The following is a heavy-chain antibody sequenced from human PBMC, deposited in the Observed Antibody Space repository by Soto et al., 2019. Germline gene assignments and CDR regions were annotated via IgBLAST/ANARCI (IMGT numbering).Heavy chain of an antibody. Sequence: GGSLRLSCAASGFTFSSYAMSWVRQAPGKGLEWVSAISGSGGSTYYADSVKGRFTISRDNSKNTLYLQMNSLRAEDTAVYYCAKGEDYDFWSGYRFDYWGQGTLVTVSS. CDR2: ISGSGGST. J-gene: IGHJ4*02. CDR1: GFTFSSYA. D-gene: IGHD3-3*01. CDR3: AKGEDYDFWSGYRFDY. V-gene: IGHV3-23*01.